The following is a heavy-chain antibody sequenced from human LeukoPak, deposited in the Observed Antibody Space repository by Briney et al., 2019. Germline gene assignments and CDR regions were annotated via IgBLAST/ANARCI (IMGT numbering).Heavy chain of an antibody. D-gene: IGHD2-15*01. CDR1: GFTFSSYA. J-gene: IGHJ4*02. V-gene: IGHV3-30-3*01. Sequence: GRSLRLSCAASGFTFSSYAMPWVRQAPGKGLEWVAVISYDGSNKYYADSVKGRFTISRDNSKNTLYLQMNSLRAEDTAVYYCAREGAGYCSGGSCYVDAKFDYWGQGTLVTVSS. CDR2: ISYDGSNK. CDR3: AREGAGYCSGGSCYVDAKFDY.